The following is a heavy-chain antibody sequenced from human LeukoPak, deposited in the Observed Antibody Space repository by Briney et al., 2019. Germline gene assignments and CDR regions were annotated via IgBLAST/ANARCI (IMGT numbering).Heavy chain of an antibody. J-gene: IGHJ5*02. CDR3: ARGFASGWYSRYDP. D-gene: IGHD6-19*01. CDR2: VYHTGST. Sequence: SETLSLTCSVSGDPVTRGSYYWSWIRQPPGKELEWIGYVYHTGSTNYNPPLKSRVTTSVDTSKNEFSLKMTSVTAADTAVYYCARGFASGWYSRYDPWGQGILVTVSS. V-gene: IGHV4-61*01. CDR1: GDPVTRGSYY.